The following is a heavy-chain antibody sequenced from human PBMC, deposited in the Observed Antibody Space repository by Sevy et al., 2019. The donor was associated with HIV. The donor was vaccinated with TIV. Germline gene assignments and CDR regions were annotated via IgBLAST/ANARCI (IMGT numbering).Heavy chain of an antibody. D-gene: IGHD3-9*01. CDR2: IKDKAEGETK. J-gene: IGHJ5*02. V-gene: IGHV3-15*01. Sequence: GGSLRLSCVVSGVNFTNAWLTWVRQAPGKGLEWVGRIKDKAEGETKDVAPPVKGRISQSRDDVTNTVVLQMNGLKTEDTAVYYCVKGKFDWLLAWGQGTLVTVSS. CDR3: VKGKFDWLLA. CDR1: GVNFTNAW.